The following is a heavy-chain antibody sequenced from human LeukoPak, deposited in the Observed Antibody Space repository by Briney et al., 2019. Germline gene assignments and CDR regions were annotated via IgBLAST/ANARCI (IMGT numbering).Heavy chain of an antibody. CDR2: ISYEGSNK. D-gene: IGHD4-17*01. J-gene: IGHJ4*02. CDR1: GFTFSSYA. CDR3: ARSNVDDYGDYVSSYYFDY. Sequence: GGSLRLSCAASGFTFSSYAMHGVRQAPGKGLEGGAVISYEGSNKYYADSVKGRFTISRDNSKNTLYLQMNSLRAEDTAVYYCARSNVDDYGDYVSSYYFDYWGQGTLVTVSS. V-gene: IGHV3-30*04.